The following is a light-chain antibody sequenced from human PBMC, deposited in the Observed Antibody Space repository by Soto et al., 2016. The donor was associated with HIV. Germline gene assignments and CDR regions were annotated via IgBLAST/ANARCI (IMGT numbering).Light chain of an antibody. J-gene: IGKJ1*01. CDR2: KAS. V-gene: IGKV1-5*03. Sequence: DIQMTQSPSTLSASVGDTVTITCRTSQSVNSWLAWYQQKPGKAPNLLIYKASTLQTGVPSRFSGSGSGTDFTLTISSLQPDDFASYYCQQYNYSPWTFGQGTKVEVK. CDR1: QSVNSW. CDR3: QQYNYSPWT.